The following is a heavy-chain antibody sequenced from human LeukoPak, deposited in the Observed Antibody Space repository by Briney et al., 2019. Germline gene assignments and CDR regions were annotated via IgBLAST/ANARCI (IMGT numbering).Heavy chain of an antibody. Sequence: GASVKVSCKASGYTFTSYYMHWVRQAPGQGLEWMGIINPSGGSTSYAQKFQGRVTMTRDMSTSTVYMELSSLRSEDTAVYYCARARGLNWNYRGYFVYWGQGTLVTVSS. CDR2: INPSGGST. CDR1: GYTFTSYY. V-gene: IGHV1-46*01. D-gene: IGHD1-7*01. J-gene: IGHJ4*02. CDR3: ARARGLNWNYRGYFVY.